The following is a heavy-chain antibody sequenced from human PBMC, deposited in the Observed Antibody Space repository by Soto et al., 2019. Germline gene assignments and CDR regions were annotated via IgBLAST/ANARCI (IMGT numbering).Heavy chain of an antibody. D-gene: IGHD7-27*01. CDR3: ARPRRMGTRDAFDI. CDR1: GFTFSSYW. V-gene: IGHV3-7*03. J-gene: IGHJ3*02. CDR2: IKQDGSEK. Sequence: GGSLRLSCAASGFTFSSYWMSWVRQAPGKGLEWVANIKQDGSEKYYVDSVKGRFTISRDNAKNSLYLQMNSLRAEDTAVYYCARPRRMGTRDAFDIWGQGTTVTVSS.